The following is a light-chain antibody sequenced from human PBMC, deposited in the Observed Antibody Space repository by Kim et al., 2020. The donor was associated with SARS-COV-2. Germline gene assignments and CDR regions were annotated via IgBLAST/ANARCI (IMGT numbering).Light chain of an antibody. Sequence: AIQVTQSPSSLSASVGDTVTITCRASQGIGRDLAWYQQKPGTAPTLLIFHTSKLPTGVPSRFSGSSSGADFTLTITSLQPEDFATYYCLQDYDFPWTFGQGTKVDIK. V-gene: IGKV1-6*01. CDR1: QGIGRD. CDR2: HTS. CDR3: LQDYDFPWT. J-gene: IGKJ1*01.